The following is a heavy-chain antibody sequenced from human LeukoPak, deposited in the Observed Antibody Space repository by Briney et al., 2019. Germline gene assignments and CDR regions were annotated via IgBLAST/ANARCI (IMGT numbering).Heavy chain of an antibody. CDR3: AREGAIVVVPAAIHWYFDL. V-gene: IGHV4-59*01. J-gene: IGHJ2*01. D-gene: IGHD2-2*02. CDR2: IYYSGST. CDR1: GGSISSYY. Sequence: SETLSLTCTVSGGSISSYYWSWIRQPPGRGLEWIGYIYYSGSTNYNPSLKSRVTISVDTSKNQFSLKLSSVTAADTAVYYCAREGAIVVVPAAIHWYFDLWGRGTLVTVSS.